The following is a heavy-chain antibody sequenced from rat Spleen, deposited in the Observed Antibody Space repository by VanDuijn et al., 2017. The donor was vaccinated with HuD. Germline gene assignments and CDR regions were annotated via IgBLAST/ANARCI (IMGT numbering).Heavy chain of an antibody. Sequence: EVQLVESGGGLVQPGRSMSLSCATSGFIFSNYYMVWVRQAPTKGLEWVASITTGGAITSYRDSVKGRFTISRDTAKSTLHLQMDSLRSEDTATYYCARHGAEGFAYWGQGTLVTVSS. J-gene: IGHJ3*01. CDR1: GFIFSNYY. CDR3: ARHGAEGFAY. D-gene: IGHD1-11*01. CDR2: ITTGGAIT. V-gene: IGHV5-25*01.